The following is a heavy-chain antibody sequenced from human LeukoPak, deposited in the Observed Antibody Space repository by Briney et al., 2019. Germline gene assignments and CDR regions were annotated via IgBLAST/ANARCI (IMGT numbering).Heavy chain of an antibody. CDR2: ISAYNGNT. Sequence: ASVTVSCKASGYTFTSYGISWVRQAPGQGLEWMGWISAYNGNTNYAQKLQGRVTMTTDTSTSTAYMELRSLRSDDTAVYYCARDRITMIVVVILGGDGMDVWGQGTTVTVSS. CDR3: ARDRITMIVVVILGGDGMDV. CDR1: GYTFTSYG. V-gene: IGHV1-18*01. J-gene: IGHJ6*02. D-gene: IGHD3-22*01.